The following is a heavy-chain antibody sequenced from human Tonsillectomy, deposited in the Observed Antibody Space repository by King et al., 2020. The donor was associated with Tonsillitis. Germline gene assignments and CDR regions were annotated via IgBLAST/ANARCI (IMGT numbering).Heavy chain of an antibody. Sequence: VQLAESGGGLVQPGGSLRLSCVGSGFTFRSYSMNWVRQAPGKGLEWIAYITSSSQTTFYANSVEDRFTVSRDNAKDSLYLQMDSLRAEDTAVYYCARDRTLQYYMDAWGKGTTVTVSS. J-gene: IGHJ6*03. CDR1: GFTFRSYS. V-gene: IGHV3-48*01. CDR3: ARDRTLQYYMDA. CDR2: ITSSSQTT. D-gene: IGHD2-15*01.